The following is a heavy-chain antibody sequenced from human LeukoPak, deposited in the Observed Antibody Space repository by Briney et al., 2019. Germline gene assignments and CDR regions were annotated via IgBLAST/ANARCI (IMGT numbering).Heavy chain of an antibody. CDR1: GGSISSYY. V-gene: IGHV4-59*01. J-gene: IGHJ4*02. D-gene: IGHD5-12*01. Sequence: SETLSLTCTVSGGSISSYYWSWIRQPPGKGLEWIGYIYYSGSTNYNPSLKSRFTISVDTSKNQFSLKLRSVTAADTAVYYCASLGGSGYDWGFDYWGQGTLVTVSS. CDR3: ASLGGSGYDWGFDY. CDR2: IYYSGST.